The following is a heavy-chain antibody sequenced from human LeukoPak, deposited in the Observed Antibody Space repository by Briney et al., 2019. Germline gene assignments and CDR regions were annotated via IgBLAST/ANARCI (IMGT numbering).Heavy chain of an antibody. V-gene: IGHV4-39*01. D-gene: IGHD4-23*01. CDR1: GGSISSSSYY. CDR2: IYYSGST. J-gene: IGHJ2*01. CDR3: ARLYGGTPKWYFDL. Sequence: PSETLSLTRTVSGGSISSSSYYWGWIRQPPGKGLEWIGSIYYSGSTYYNPSLKSRVTISVDTSKNQFSLKLSSVTAADTAVYYCARLYGGTPKWYFDLWGRGTLVTVSS.